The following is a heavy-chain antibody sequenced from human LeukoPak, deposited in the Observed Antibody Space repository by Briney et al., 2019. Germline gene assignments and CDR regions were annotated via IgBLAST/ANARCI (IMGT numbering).Heavy chain of an antibody. V-gene: IGHV3-21*01. CDR1: GFLFSYCT. CDR3: ARSEFEAFDL. Sequence: GGSLTLSCAASGFLFSYCTMNWVRQAPGKGLEWVSSINSNSNYMSYADSVKGRFTISRDNAKNSLYLQMTSLRAEDTAAYYCARSEFEAFDLWGQSTMVTVSS. CDR2: INSNSNYM. D-gene: IGHD3-10*01. J-gene: IGHJ3*01.